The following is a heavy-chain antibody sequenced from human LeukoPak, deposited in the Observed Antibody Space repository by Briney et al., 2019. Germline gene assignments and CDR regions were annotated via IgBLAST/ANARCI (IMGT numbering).Heavy chain of an antibody. CDR3: ARDVILTGYLYYYYYMDV. J-gene: IGHJ6*03. CDR2: ISSSGSTI. CDR1: GFTFSDHY. V-gene: IGHV3-11*01. Sequence: PGGSLRLSCAASGFTFSDHYMSWIRQAPGKGLEWVSYISSSGSTIYYADSVKGRFTISRDNAKNSLYLQMNSLRAEDTAVYYCARDVILTGYLYYYYYMDVWGKGTTVTISS. D-gene: IGHD3-9*01.